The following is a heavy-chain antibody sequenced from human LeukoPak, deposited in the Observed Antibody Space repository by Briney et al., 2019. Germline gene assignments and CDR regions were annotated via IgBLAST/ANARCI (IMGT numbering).Heavy chain of an antibody. CDR3: ARAWEAVAGNYGVIDY. CDR2: INPSGGST. V-gene: IGHV1-46*01. D-gene: IGHD1-7*01. Sequence: ASVKVSCKASGYTFTSYYIHWVRQAPGQGLEWMGIINPSGGSTSYAQKFQGRVTMTRDMSTGTVYMELNSLRSEDTAVYYCARAWEAVAGNYGVIDYWGQGTLVTVSS. CDR1: GYTFTSYY. J-gene: IGHJ4*02.